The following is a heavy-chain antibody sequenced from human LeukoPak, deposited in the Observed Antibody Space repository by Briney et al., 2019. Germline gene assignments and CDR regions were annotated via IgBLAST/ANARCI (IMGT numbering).Heavy chain of an antibody. CDR3: ARATHAPGYYYYYMDV. CDR2: ISSSGSTI. Sequence: PGGSLRLSCAASGLTFSSYEMNWVRQAPGKGLEWVSYISSSGSTIYYADSVKGRFTISRDNAKNSLYLQMNSLRAEDTAVYYCARATHAPGYYYYYMDVWGKGTTVTVSS. CDR1: GLTFSSYE. J-gene: IGHJ6*03. V-gene: IGHV3-48*03.